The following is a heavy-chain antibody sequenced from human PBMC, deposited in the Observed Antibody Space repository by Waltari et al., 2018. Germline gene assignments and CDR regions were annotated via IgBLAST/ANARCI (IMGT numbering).Heavy chain of an antibody. CDR2: TYSSGSA. V-gene: IGHV4-61*02. D-gene: IGHD6-19*01. CDR1: GASIRSSNYY. J-gene: IGHJ6*02. Sequence: QVQLQESGPGLVKPSQTLSLTCIVSGASIRSSNYYWSWIRQPAGKGLEWIGRTYSSGSANYNPSLKGRVTMSVDMSKNQFSLKLSSVTAADTAVYYCARDRIAVAGYYYYGMDVWGQGTTVTVSS. CDR3: ARDRIAVAGYYYYGMDV.